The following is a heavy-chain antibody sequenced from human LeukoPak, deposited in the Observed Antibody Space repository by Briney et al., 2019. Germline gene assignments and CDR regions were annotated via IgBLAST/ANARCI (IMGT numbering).Heavy chain of an antibody. D-gene: IGHD2-15*01. J-gene: IGHJ4*02. V-gene: IGHV4-39*01. CDR2: IFYSGST. CDR3: ARHKIELGYCSGGSCYPFDY. CDR1: GGSISSSSYY. Sequence: PSETLSLTCTVSGGSISSSSYYWGWIRQPPGKGLEWFGSIFYSGSTYYNPSLKSRVTISVDTSKNQFSLKLSSVTAADTAVYYCARHKIELGYCSGGSCYPFDYWGQGTLVTVSS.